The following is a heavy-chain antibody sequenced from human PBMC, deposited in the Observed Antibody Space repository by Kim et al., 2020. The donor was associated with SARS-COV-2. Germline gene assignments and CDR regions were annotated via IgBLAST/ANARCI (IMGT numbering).Heavy chain of an antibody. Sequence: SLKRRVTNSADTSKNQFSLKVRSVTAADTAVYYCARSPRYCSSGSCYFDYWGQGTLVTVSS. D-gene: IGHD2-15*01. J-gene: IGHJ4*02. V-gene: IGHV4-34*01. CDR3: ARSPRYCSSGSCYFDY.